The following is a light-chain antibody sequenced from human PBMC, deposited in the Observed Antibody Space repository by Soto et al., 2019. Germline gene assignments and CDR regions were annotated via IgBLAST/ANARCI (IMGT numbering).Light chain of an antibody. CDR2: LGS. V-gene: IGKV2-28*01. Sequence: EIVMTQSPRSLPVTPGEPASISCKSSQSLLRSNGENCLDWYMQRPVQYPPLLFHLGSSRAAGVPDRFSGSGSGTDFTLRISRVEAEDVGIYYCMQALESPVTFGGGTKVEIK. J-gene: IGKJ4*01. CDR3: MQALESPVT. CDR1: QSLLRSNGENC.